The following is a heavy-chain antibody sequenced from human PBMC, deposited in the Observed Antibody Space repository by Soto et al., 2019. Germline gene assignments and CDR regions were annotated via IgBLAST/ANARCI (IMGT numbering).Heavy chain of an antibody. CDR2: ISGSGGTT. J-gene: IGHJ4*02. CDR3: AKRYSSTWFFDY. D-gene: IGHD6-13*01. CDR1: GFTFSSYA. V-gene: IGHV3-23*01. Sequence: DVQLLESGRDLVQPGGSLRLSCAASGFTFSSYAMNWVRQAPGKGLEWVSTISGSGGTTYYADSVKGRFTISRDNSKNTLYLQMNSLRAEDTAVYYCAKRYSSTWFFDYWGQGTLVTVSS.